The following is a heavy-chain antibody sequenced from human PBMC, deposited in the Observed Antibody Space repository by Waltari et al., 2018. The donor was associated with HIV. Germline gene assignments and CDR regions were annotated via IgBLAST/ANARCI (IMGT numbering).Heavy chain of an antibody. D-gene: IGHD3-16*01. J-gene: IGHJ5*02. CDR3: AKGSPYDFLNA. CDR1: GFTFSSYG. V-gene: IGHV3-30*18. Sequence: QVQLVESGGGVVQPGRSLRLSCAASGFTFSSYGMHWVRQAPGKGLEWVAVISYDGSNKYYADSVKGRFTISRDNSKNTLYLQMNSLRAEDTAVYYCAKGSPYDFLNAWGQGTLVTVSS. CDR2: ISYDGSNK.